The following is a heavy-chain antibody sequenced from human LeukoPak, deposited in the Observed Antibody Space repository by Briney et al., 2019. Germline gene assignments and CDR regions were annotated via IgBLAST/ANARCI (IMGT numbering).Heavy chain of an antibody. V-gene: IGHV4-61*01. CDR2: IYYSGST. J-gene: IGHJ5*02. CDR1: GGSVSSGSYY. D-gene: IGHD6-13*01. Sequence: SETLSLTCTVSGGSVSSGSYYWSWIRQSPGKGLEWIGYIYYSGSTNYNPSLKSRVTISVDTSKNQFSLKVSSVTAADTAVYYCVRRSWYSWFDRWGQGTLVTVSS. CDR3: VRRSWYSWFDR.